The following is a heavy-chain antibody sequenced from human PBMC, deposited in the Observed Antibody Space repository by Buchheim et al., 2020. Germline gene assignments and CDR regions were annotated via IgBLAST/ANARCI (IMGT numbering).Heavy chain of an antibody. V-gene: IGHV4-61*03. CDR3: ARGPDHARSGY. CDR1: GVSVSSGSNY. Sequence: QVQLQESGPGLVKASETLSLTCIVSGVSVSSGSNYWTWIRQTPGKGLEWIGFIYPSGSTKYNPSLKSRVTISLDTSKTHFSLKVTSVTAGDTAVYYCARGPDHARSGYWGQGTL. D-gene: IGHD2-2*01. J-gene: IGHJ4*02. CDR2: IYPSGST.